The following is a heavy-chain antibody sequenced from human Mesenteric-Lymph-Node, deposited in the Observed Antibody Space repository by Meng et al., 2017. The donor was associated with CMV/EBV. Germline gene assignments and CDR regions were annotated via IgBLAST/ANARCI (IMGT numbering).Heavy chain of an antibody. J-gene: IGHJ4*02. V-gene: IGHV4-38-2*02. Sequence: GSLRLSCTVSGYSISSGYYWGWIRQPPGKGLEWIGSIYHSGSTYYNPSLKSRVTISVDTSKNQFSLKLSSVTAADTAVYYCASDGSQYYYDSSGYFMGGYWGQGTLVTVSS. CDR3: ASDGSQYYYDSSGYFMGGY. CDR2: IYHSGST. D-gene: IGHD3-22*01. CDR1: GYSISSGYY.